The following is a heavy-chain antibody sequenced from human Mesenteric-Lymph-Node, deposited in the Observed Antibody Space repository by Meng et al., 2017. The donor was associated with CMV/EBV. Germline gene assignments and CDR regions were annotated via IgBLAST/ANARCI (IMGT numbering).Heavy chain of an antibody. CDR1: GFTFSSYT. J-gene: IGHJ4*02. CDR3: ARAGGKIAAAAYNFDY. D-gene: IGHD6-13*01. V-gene: IGHV3-21*01. CDR2: IDTSNYYI. Sequence: GGSLRLSCAASGFTFSSYTINWVRQAPGKGLEWVSSIDTSNYYIYYADSVKGRFTISRDNAKNSLYFQMNSLRAEDTAVYYCARAGGKIAAAAYNFDYWGQGTLVTVSS.